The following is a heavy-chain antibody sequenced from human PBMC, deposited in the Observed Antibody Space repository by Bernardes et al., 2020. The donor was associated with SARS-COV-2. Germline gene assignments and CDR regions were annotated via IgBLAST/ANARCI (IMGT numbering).Heavy chain of an antibody. CDR3: ARYSRKYYDFWSGYSESYGLDV. J-gene: IGHJ6*02. CDR1: GLTVSDNY. D-gene: IGHD3-3*01. V-gene: IGHV3-53*01. Sequence: GGSLRLSCAASGLTVSDNYMTWVRQAPGKGLEWVALMYSGGSTYYADSVKGRFTISRDNAKKSLFLQMNSLRAEDTAFYHCARYSRKYYDFWSGYSESYGLDVWGQGTTVTVSS. CDR2: MYSGGST.